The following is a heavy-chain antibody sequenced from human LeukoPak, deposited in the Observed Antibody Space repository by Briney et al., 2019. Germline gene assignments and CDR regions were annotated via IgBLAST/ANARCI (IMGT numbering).Heavy chain of an antibody. J-gene: IGHJ6*03. Sequence: GGSLRLSCAASGFTFSSYSMNWVRQAPGKGLEWVSYISNSGSTKYYADSVKGRFTISRDNAKNSLYLQMNSLRAEDTAVYYCARSDIVVVPAAILGSWDDYYYYMDVWGKGTTVTVSS. CDR1: GFTFSSYS. D-gene: IGHD2-2*02. V-gene: IGHV3-48*01. CDR3: ARSDIVVVPAAILGSWDDYYYYMDV. CDR2: ISNSGSTK.